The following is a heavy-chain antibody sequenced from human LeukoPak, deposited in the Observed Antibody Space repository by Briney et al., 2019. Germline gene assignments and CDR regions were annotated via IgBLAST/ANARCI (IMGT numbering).Heavy chain of an antibody. V-gene: IGHV4-39*01. CDR3: ARHYYDSSGYFLYYFDY. Sequence: SETLSLTCTVSGGSISSSSYYWGWIRQTPGKGLEWIGSIYYSGSTDYNPSLKSRITISVDTSKNQFSLNLSSMTAADTAVYYCARHYYDSSGYFLYYFDYWGQGTLVTVSS. D-gene: IGHD3-22*01. CDR1: GGSISSSSYY. J-gene: IGHJ4*02. CDR2: IYYSGST.